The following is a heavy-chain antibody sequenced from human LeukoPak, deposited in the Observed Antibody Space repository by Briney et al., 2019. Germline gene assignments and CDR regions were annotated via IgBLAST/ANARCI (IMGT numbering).Heavy chain of an antibody. Sequence: PSETLSLTCTVSGASFNSYYWSWIRLPAGKGLEWIGRVYTSGSTNYNPSLRSRVTMSVDTSKNQFSLKLTSVTAADTAVYYCARMFSGTYGGIDYWGQGTLVNVSS. D-gene: IGHD1-26*01. CDR1: GASFNSYY. J-gene: IGHJ4*02. CDR3: ARMFSGTYGGIDY. CDR2: VYTSGST. V-gene: IGHV4-4*07.